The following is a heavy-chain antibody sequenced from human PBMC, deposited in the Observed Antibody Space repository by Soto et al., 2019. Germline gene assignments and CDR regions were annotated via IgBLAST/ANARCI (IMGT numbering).Heavy chain of an antibody. CDR3: ARLARTSYNFDY. CDR2: IYYSGST. CDR1: GGSISSYY. D-gene: IGHD4-4*01. V-gene: IGHV4-59*08. J-gene: IGHJ4*02. Sequence: SETLSLTCTVSGGSISSYYWSWIRQPPGKGLEWIGYIYYSGSTNYNPSLKSRVTISVDTSKNQFSLKLSSVTAADTAVYYCARLARTSYNFDYWGQGTLVTVSS.